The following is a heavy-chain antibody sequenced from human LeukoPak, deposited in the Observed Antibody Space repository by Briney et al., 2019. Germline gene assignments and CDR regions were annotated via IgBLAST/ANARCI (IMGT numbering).Heavy chain of an antibody. CDR2: IHSDGSST. CDR3: ARASNYGFDY. J-gene: IGHJ4*02. V-gene: IGHV3-74*01. CDR1: GFTFSSYW. Sequence: QPGGSLRLSCAASGFTFSSYWMHWVRQAPGKGLVWVSRIHSDGSSTNYADSLKGRLTISRDNAKNTLYLQMNSLRAEDTAVYYCARASNYGFDYWGQGTLVTVSS. D-gene: IGHD3-16*01.